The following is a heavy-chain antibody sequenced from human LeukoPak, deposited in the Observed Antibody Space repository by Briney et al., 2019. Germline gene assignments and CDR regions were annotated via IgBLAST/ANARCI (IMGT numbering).Heavy chain of an antibody. CDR3: AKRDTAMARGYFDY. Sequence: GGSLRLSCAASGFTFDIYAMTWVRQAPGKGLEWVSTISGGGGSTYYADSVKGRFTISRDNSKNTLYLQMNSLRAEDTAVYYCAKRDTAMARGYFDYWGQGTLVTVSS. CDR1: GFTFDIYA. V-gene: IGHV3-23*01. J-gene: IGHJ4*02. D-gene: IGHD5-18*01. CDR2: ISGGGGST.